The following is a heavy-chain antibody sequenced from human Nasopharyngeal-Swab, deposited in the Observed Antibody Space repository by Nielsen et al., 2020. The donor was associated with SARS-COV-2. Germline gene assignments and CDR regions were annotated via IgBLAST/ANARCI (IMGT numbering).Heavy chain of an antibody. D-gene: IGHD4-17*01. V-gene: IGHV3-30*03. CDR3: ARDAPAHYGAFY. J-gene: IGHJ4*02. CDR2: IAHDASNE. CDR1: GSTFSSFG. Sequence: SLKISCAASGSTFSSFGMHWVRQAPGKGLEWVAFIAHDASNEYYGDSVKGRFSISRDSSKNTLYLQMDSLRGEDTAVYYCARDAPAHYGAFYWGRGTLVTVSS.